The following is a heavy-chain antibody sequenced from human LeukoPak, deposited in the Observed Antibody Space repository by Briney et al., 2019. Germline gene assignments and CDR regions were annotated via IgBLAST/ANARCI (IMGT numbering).Heavy chain of an antibody. V-gene: IGHV4-34*01. D-gene: IGHD5-24*01. CDR1: GGSFSGYY. CDR2: INHSGST. Sequence: SETLSLTCAVYGGSFSGYYWSWIRQPPGKGLEWIGEINHSGSTNYNPSLKSRVTISVDTSKNQFSLKLSSVTAADTAVYCCARGAARMVEVATIISFEYWGQGTLVTVSS. J-gene: IGHJ4*02. CDR3: ARGAARMVEVATIISFEY.